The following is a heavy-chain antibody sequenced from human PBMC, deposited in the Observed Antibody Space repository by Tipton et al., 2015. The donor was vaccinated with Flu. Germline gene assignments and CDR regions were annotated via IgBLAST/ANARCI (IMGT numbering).Heavy chain of an antibody. Sequence: TLSLTCTVSGYSISSGYYWGWIRQPPGKGLEWIGSVYHIGSPYYNPSLKSRVTISVDTSKNQFSLKLTSVTAADTAVYYCATTTYYYGSGSHDYWGQGTLVTVSS. D-gene: IGHD3-10*01. J-gene: IGHJ4*02. CDR1: GYSISSGYY. CDR3: ATTTYYYGSGSHDY. CDR2: VYHIGSP. V-gene: IGHV4-38-2*02.